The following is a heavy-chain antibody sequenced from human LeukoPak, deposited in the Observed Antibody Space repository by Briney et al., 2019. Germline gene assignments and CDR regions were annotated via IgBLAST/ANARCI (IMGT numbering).Heavy chain of an antibody. V-gene: IGHV1-69*06. J-gene: IGHJ6*04. CDR2: IIPIFGTA. D-gene: IGHD6-19*01. CDR1: GGTFSSYA. CDR3: ARGLSGPADGMDV. Sequence: ASVKVSCKASGGTFSSYAISWVRQAPGQGLEWMGGIIPIFGTANYAQKLQGRVTITADKSTSTAYMELSSLRSEDTAVYYCARGLSGPADGMDVWGKGTTVTVSS.